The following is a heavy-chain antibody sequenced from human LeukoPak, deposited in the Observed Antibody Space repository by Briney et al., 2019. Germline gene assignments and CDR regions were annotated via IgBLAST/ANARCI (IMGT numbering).Heavy chain of an antibody. D-gene: IGHD5-12*01. V-gene: IGHV3-30*02. J-gene: IGHJ4*02. CDR1: GFTFSSYG. CDR2: IRYDGSNK. Sequence: PGGSLRLSCAASGFTFSSYGMHWVRQAPGKGLELVAFIRYDGSNKYYADSVKGRFTISRDNSKNTLYLQMNSLRAEDTAVYYCARLYSGYDLSYYDYWGQGTLVTVSS. CDR3: ARLYSGYDLSYYDY.